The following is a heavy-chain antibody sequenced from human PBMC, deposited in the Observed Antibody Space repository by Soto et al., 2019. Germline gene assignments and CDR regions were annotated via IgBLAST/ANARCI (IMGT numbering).Heavy chain of an antibody. CDR2: IMPIFGTP. J-gene: IGHJ5*02. CDR1: GGTFDSYV. D-gene: IGHD3-10*01. V-gene: IGHV1-69*13. CDR3: ARVHSSGIFYFVDP. Sequence: SVKVSCKASGGTFDSYVISWLRQAPGQGLEWMGGIMPIFGTPNYAQEFRGRVTISADESTSTAYLELSSLTSDDTAVYYCARVHSSGIFYFVDPWGQGTLVTVSS.